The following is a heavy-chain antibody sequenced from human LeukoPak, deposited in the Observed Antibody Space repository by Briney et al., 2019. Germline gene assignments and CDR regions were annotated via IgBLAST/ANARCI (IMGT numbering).Heavy chain of an antibody. Sequence: SETLSLTCTVSGGSISSYYWSWIRQPPGKGLEWIGYIYYSGGTNYNPSLKSRVTISVDTSKNQFSLKLSSVTAADTAVYYCASSIGDYTPYYFDYWGQGTLVTVSS. D-gene: IGHD4-17*01. CDR1: GGSISSYY. CDR3: ASSIGDYTPYYFDY. V-gene: IGHV4-59*01. J-gene: IGHJ4*02. CDR2: IYYSGGT.